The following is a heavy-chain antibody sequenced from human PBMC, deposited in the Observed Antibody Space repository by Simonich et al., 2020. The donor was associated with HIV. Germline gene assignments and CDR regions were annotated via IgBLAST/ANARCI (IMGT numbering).Heavy chain of an antibody. CDR3: ARRHPTTVTTPYFDY. CDR1: GGSFSGYY. J-gene: IGHJ4*02. V-gene: IGHV4-34*01. Sequence: QVQLQQWGAGLLKPSETLSLTCAVYGGSFSGYYWSWIRQPPGKGLEWIGENNQSGSTNYNPSLKSRVTISVDTSKNQFSLKLSSVTAADTAVYYCARRHPTTVTTPYFDYWGQGTLVTVSS. CDR2: NNQSGST. D-gene: IGHD4-17*01.